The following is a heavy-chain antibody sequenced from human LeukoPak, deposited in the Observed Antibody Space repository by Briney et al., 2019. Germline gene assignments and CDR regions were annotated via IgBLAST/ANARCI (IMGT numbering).Heavy chain of an antibody. CDR1: GFTFNAYS. D-gene: IGHD3-10*01. V-gene: IGHV3-21*04. Sequence: GGSLRLSCAASGFTFNAYSMNWVRQRPARGLEGVSTIDFSGGYIYYADSLKGRFTISRDNAKNSVYLQMSSLRAENTAVYYCARSSRLTFDYWGQGTLVTVSS. CDR2: IDFSGGYI. J-gene: IGHJ4*02. CDR3: ARSSRLTFDY.